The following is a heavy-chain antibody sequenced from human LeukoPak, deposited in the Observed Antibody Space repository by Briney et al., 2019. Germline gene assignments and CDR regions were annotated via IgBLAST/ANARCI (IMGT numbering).Heavy chain of an antibody. CDR2: IYYSGST. D-gene: IGHD3-3*01. Sequence: PSETLSLTCTVAGGSISSYYWSWIRQHPGKGLEWIGYIYYSGSTYYNPSLKSRVTISVDTSKNQFSLKLSSVTAADTAVYYCARANTIFGVVIRPFDYWGQGTLVTVSS. CDR1: GGSISSYY. CDR3: ARANTIFGVVIRPFDY. V-gene: IGHV4-59*06. J-gene: IGHJ4*02.